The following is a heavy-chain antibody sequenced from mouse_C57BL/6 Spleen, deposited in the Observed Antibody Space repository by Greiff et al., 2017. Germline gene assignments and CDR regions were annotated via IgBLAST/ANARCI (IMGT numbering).Heavy chain of an antibody. D-gene: IGHD1-1*01. V-gene: IGHV3-6*01. Sequence: EVKLVESGPGLVKPSQSLSLTCSVTGYSITSGYYWNWIRQFPGNKLEWMGYISYDGSNNYNPSLKNRISITRDTSKNQFFLKLNSVTTEDTATYYCARDYYYGSSYWYFDVWGTGTTVTVSS. CDR2: ISYDGSN. CDR3: ARDYYYGSSYWYFDV. J-gene: IGHJ1*03. CDR1: GYSITSGYY.